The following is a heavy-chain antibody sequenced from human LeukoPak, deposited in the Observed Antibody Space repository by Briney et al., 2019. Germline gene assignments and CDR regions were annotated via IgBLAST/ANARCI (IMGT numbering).Heavy chain of an antibody. CDR2: IYTSGST. V-gene: IGHV4-4*07. Sequence: SETLSLTCTVSGGSISSYYWSWIRQSAGKGLEWIGRIYTSGSTNYNPSLKSRVTMSVDTSKNQFSLKLSSVTAADTAVYYCARVSPHIVVVVAATRGDYFDYWGQGTLVTVSS. D-gene: IGHD2-15*01. CDR3: ARVSPHIVVVVAATRGDYFDY. J-gene: IGHJ4*02. CDR1: GGSISSYY.